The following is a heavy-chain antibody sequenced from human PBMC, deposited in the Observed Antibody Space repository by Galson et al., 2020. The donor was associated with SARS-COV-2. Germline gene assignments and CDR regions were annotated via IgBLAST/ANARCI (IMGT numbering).Heavy chain of an antibody. J-gene: IGHJ6*02. Sequence: SETLSLTCTVSGGSISSSSYYWGWIRQPPGKGLEWIGSIYYSGSTYYNPSLKSRVTISVDTSKNQFSLKLSSVTAADTAVYYCASVVCEGGGCYYYYCMDVWGQGTTVTVSS. D-gene: IGHD3-16*01. CDR2: IYYSGST. CDR3: ASVVCEGGGCYYYYCMDV. CDR1: GGSISSSSYY. V-gene: IGHV4-39*07.